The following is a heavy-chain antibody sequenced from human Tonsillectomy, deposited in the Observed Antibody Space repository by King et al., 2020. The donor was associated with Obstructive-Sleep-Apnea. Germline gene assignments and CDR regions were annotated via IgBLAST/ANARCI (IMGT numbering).Heavy chain of an antibody. D-gene: IGHD3-10*01. V-gene: IGHV4-30-4*01. CDR2: IYHSGST. J-gene: IGHJ4*02. CDR1: GGSINSGDYY. CDR3: ARWRGGSGNIDY. Sequence: QLQESGPGLVKPSQTLSLTCTVSGGSINSGDYYWTWIRQPPGKGLVWIGFIYHSGSTYFNPSLRSRVTVSIDTSRNQFSLNLNSVTAADTAVYFCARWRGGSGNIDYWGQGILVTVSS.